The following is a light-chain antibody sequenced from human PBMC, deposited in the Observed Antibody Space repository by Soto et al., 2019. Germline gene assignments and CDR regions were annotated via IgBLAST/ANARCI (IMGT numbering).Light chain of an antibody. V-gene: IGLV6-57*04. CDR1: SGSIASNY. CDR2: EDN. Sequence: NFMLTQPHSVSESPGKTVTISCTRSSGSIASNYVQWYQQRPRSAPTTVIYEDNQRPSGVPDRFSGSIDSSSNSASLTISGLKTEDEADYYWQSYDSSNHAVVFGGGTKVTVL. J-gene: IGLJ2*01. CDR3: QSYDSSNHAVV.